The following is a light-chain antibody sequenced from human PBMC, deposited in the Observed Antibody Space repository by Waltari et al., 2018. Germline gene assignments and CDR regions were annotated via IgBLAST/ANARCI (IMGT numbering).Light chain of an antibody. V-gene: IGKV1-5*03. CDR3: QQCNSYLLT. J-gene: IGKJ4*01. Sequence: DIQMTQSPSTLSASVGDRVTITCRASQRIGSSLAWYQQKPGKAPKVVIYEASSLESGVPSRFSGSGSGTEFTLTISSLQPDEFATYYCQQCNSYLLTFGGGTKVEIK. CDR1: QRIGSS. CDR2: EAS.